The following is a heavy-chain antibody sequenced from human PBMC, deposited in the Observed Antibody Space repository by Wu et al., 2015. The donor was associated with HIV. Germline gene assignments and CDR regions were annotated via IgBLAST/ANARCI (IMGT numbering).Heavy chain of an antibody. V-gene: IGHV1-18*01. J-gene: IGHJ4*02. CDR2: VSAYDGRT. Sequence: QVQLVQSGAEVKKPGASVKVSCKASGYLFTHYGVTWVRLAPGQRLEWVGWVSAYDGRTNYAQNLQDRVTMTTDSYTETAYMELKSLTSDDTAVYFCARGAIVLKVSAITWSSWGQGTLNHRLL. CDR1: GYLFTHYG. D-gene: IGHD2-8*01. CDR3: ARGAIVLKVSAITWSS.